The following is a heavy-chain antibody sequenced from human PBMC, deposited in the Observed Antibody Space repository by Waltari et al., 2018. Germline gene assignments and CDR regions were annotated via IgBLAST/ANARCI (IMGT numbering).Heavy chain of an antibody. J-gene: IGHJ4*02. CDR1: GSPFTSHA. Sequence: QVPLVQSGAEVKKPGASVKVSCKASGSPFTSHAIHLVRQAPGPRLGWMGWINAGNGNTKYSQKFQGRVTITRDTSASTAYMELSSLRSEDTAVYYCARVPLLGYCSGGSCDYYFDYWGQGTLVTVSS. CDR3: ARVPLLGYCSGGSCDYYFDY. V-gene: IGHV1-3*01. D-gene: IGHD2-15*01. CDR2: INAGNGNT.